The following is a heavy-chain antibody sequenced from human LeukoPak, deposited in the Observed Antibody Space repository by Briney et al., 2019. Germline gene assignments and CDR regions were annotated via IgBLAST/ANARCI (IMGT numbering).Heavy chain of an antibody. CDR3: ARDQRIQLWSGYFDY. CDR1: GFTFSSYG. J-gene: IGHJ4*02. D-gene: IGHD5-18*01. Sequence: PGRSLRLSCAASGFTFSSYGMHWVRQAPGKGLEWVAVISYDGSNKYYADSVKGRFTISRDNSKNTLYLQMNSLRAEDTAVYYCARDQRIQLWSGYFDYWGQGTLVTVSS. V-gene: IGHV3-30*03. CDR2: ISYDGSNK.